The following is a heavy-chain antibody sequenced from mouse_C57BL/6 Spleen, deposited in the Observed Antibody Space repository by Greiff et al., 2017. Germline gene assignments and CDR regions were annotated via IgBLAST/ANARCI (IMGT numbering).Heavy chain of an antibody. D-gene: IGHD2-3*01. CDR1: GFTFSDYY. CDR3: ARDRWPGAMDY. J-gene: IGHJ4*01. CDR2: INYDGSST. V-gene: IGHV5-16*01. Sequence: EVMLVESEGGLVQPGSSMKLSCTASGFTFSDYYMAWVRQVPEKGLEWVANINYDGSSTYYLDSLKSRFIISRDNAKNILNRQMSILKSEDTATYYCARDRWPGAMDYWGQGTSVTVSS.